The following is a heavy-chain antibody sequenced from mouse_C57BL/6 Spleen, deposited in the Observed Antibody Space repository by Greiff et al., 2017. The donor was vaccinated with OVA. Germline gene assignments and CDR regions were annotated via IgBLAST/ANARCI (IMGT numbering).Heavy chain of an antibody. CDR3: ARRSITTPAYWYFDV. D-gene: IGHD1-1*01. J-gene: IGHJ1*03. CDR2: IYIGNGYT. CDR1: GYTFTSYG. Sequence: EVQLVESGAELVRPGSSVKMSCKTSGYTFTSYGINWVKQRPGQGLEWIGYIYIGNGYTEYNEKFKGKATLTSDTSSSTAYMQLSSLTSEDSAIYCCARRSITTPAYWYFDVWGTGTTVTVSS. V-gene: IGHV1-58*01.